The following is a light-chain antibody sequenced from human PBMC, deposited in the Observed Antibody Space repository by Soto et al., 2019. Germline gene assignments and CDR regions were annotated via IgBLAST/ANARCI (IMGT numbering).Light chain of an antibody. CDR3: QQIFSITYT. V-gene: IGKV1-39*01. Sequence: DIQMTQSPSSLSASVGDRVTITCRASQNIRNYLNWYQQKPGKAPNLLIYSASTLRSGVPSRFSGSGSGTDFYLTISSLKPEDFASYHCQQIFSITYTFGQGTKVAIK. CDR1: QNIRNY. CDR2: SAS. J-gene: IGKJ2*01.